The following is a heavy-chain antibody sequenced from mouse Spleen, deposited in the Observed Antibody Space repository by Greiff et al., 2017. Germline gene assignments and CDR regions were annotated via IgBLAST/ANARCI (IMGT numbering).Heavy chain of an antibody. CDR1: GFTFSSYA. CDR3: ARQGYDSYYFDY. D-gene: IGHD2-14*01. CDR2: ISSGGSYT. J-gene: IGHJ2*01. V-gene: IGHV5-9-3*01. Sequence: EVQLVESGGGLVKPGGSLKLSCAASGFTFSSYAMSWVRQTPEKRLEWVATISSGGSYTYYPDSVKGRFTISRDNAKNTLYLQMSSLRSEDTAMYYCARQGYDSYYFDYWGQGTTLTVSS.